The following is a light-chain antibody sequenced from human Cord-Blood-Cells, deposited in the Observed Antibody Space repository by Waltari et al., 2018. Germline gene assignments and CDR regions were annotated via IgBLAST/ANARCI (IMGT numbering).Light chain of an antibody. CDR2: GVS. J-gene: IGLJ1*01. CDR3: SSYAGSNNYV. CDR1: SSDVGGYNY. Sequence: QSALTQPPSASGSPGQSVTISCTGTSSDVGGYNYVSGYQQHPGKAPKLMFYGVSKRPSGVPDRFSGSKSGNTASLTVSGLQAEDEADYYCSSYAGSNNYVFGTGTKVTVL. V-gene: IGLV2-8*01.